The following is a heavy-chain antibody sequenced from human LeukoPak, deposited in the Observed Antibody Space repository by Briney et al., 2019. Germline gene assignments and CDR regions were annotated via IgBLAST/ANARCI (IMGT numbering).Heavy chain of an antibody. Sequence: SETLSLTCTVSGGSISSYYWSWIRQPPGKGLEWIGEINHSGSTNYNPSLKSRVTISVDTSKNQFSLKLSSVTAADTAVYYCAREKRGFSNHFDYWGQGTLVTVSS. CDR2: INHSGST. D-gene: IGHD5-12*01. J-gene: IGHJ4*02. CDR1: GGSISSYY. V-gene: IGHV4-34*01. CDR3: AREKRGFSNHFDY.